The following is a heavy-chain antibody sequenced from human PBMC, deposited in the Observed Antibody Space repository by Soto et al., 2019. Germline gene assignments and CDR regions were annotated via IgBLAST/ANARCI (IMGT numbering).Heavy chain of an antibody. D-gene: IGHD2-15*01. CDR2: IKQDGSAE. Sequence: GGSLRLSCAASGFTFSTYWMSWVRQAPGKGLEWVANIKQDGSAEYYMDSVRGRFTISRDNAKSSLYLQMNSLRAEDTAVYYCARGWGAASCLYSLAQGAQGALVPVSS. CDR3: ARGWGAASCLYSLAQ. J-gene: IGHJ4*02. V-gene: IGHV3-7*05. CDR1: GFTFSTYW.